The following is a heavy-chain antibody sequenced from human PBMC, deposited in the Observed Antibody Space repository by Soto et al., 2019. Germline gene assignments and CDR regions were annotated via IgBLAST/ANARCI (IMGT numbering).Heavy chain of an antibody. CDR1: GFTFSSYW. D-gene: IGHD1-26*01. V-gene: IGHV3-74*01. CDR3: ARGYSGSYRIDY. CDR2: INSDGSST. J-gene: IGHJ4*02. Sequence: EVQLVESGGGLVQPGGSLRLSCAASGFTFSSYWMHWVRQAPGKGLVWVSRINSDGSSTTYADSVKGRFTISRDNAKTTLYLQMNSLRAEDTAVYYCARGYSGSYRIDYWGQGILVTVSS.